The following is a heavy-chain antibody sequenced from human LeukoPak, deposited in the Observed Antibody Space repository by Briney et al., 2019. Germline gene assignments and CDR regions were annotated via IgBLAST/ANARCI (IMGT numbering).Heavy chain of an antibody. CDR3: TTSYYYGSGSYYNG. J-gene: IGHJ4*02. CDR1: GFTFSNAW. Sequence: GGSLRLSCAASGFTFSNAWMSWVRQAPGKGLEWVGRIKSKTDGGTTDYAAPVKGRFTISRDDSKNTLYLQMNSLKTEDTAVYYCTTSYYYGSGSYYNGWGQGALVTVSS. V-gene: IGHV3-15*01. CDR2: IKSKTDGGTT. D-gene: IGHD3-10*01.